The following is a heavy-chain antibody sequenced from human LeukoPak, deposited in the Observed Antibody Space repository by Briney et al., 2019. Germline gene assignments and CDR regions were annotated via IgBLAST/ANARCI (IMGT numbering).Heavy chain of an antibody. CDR1: GGSTSDYY. V-gene: IGHV4-4*07. D-gene: IGHD3-10*02. CDR2: IYYTGNT. CDR3: ARGGTLFTYFDS. Sequence: SETLSLTCSVSGGSTSDYYWNWIRQPAGQGLEWLGRIYYTGNTAYNPSLESRLTMSLDTAKNQFSLKVPSVTAADTAVYYCARGGTLFTYFDSWGQGTLVTVSS. J-gene: IGHJ4*02.